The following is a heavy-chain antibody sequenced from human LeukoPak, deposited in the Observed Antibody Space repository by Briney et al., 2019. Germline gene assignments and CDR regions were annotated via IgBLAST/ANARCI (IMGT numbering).Heavy chain of an antibody. D-gene: IGHD6-13*01. Sequence: GGSLRLSCAASGFTFDDYAMHWVRQAPGKGLEWVSGISWNSGSIGYADSVKGRFTISRDNAKNSLYLQMNSLRAEDTALYYCAKGGSSSWYSDWFDPWGRGTLVTVSS. V-gene: IGHV3-9*01. CDR2: ISWNSGSI. J-gene: IGHJ5*02. CDR1: GFTFDDYA. CDR3: AKGGSSSWYSDWFDP.